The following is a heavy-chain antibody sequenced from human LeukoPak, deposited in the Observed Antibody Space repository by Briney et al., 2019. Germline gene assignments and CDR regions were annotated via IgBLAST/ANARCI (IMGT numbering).Heavy chain of an antibody. CDR1: GFTVSSNY. J-gene: IGHJ3*02. V-gene: IGHV3-53*01. Sequence: GGSLRLSCAASGFTVSSNYMSWVRQAPGKGLEWVSVIRNNGENTYYVASVKGRFTISRDNSKDTLYLQMNSLRAEDTAVYYCARAERGYCSGGSCSYYDAFDIWGQGTVVTVSS. D-gene: IGHD2-15*01. CDR2: IRNNGENT. CDR3: ARAERGYCSGGSCSYYDAFDI.